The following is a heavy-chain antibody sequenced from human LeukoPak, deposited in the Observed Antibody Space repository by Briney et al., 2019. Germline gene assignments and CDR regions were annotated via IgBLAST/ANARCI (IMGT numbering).Heavy chain of an antibody. J-gene: IGHJ4*02. V-gene: IGHV3-11*06. CDR3: ARGNFRAPNN. D-gene: IGHD2/OR15-2a*01. CDR2: ISSSSSYT. CDR1: GFTVSDYY. Sequence: GGSLRLSCAASGFTVSDYYMSWIRQAPGKGLEWVSYISSSSSYTNYADSVKGRFTISRDNAKNSLYLQMNSLRAEDTAVYYCARGNFRAPNNWGQGTLVTVSS.